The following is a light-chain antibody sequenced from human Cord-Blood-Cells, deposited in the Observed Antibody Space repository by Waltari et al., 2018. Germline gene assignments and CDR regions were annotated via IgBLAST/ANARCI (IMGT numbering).Light chain of an antibody. CDR1: SSDVGSYNL. CDR3: FSYAGSSTYWV. CDR2: EGS. Sequence: QSALTQPASVSGSPGQSITISCTGTSSDVGSYNLVSWYQQHPGKAPKLMIYEGSKRPSGVSNRFSGSKSGNTASLTISGRQAEDEADYYCFSYAGSSTYWVFGGGTKLTVL. V-gene: IGLV2-23*01. J-gene: IGLJ3*02.